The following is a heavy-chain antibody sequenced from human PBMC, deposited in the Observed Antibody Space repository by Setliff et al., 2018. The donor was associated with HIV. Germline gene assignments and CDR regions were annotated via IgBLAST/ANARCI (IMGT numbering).Heavy chain of an antibody. CDR1: GGSINSRGDY. Sequence: PSETLSLTCTVSGGSINSRGDYWSWVRQHPGKGLEWIGSINHSGDTNYNPSLKSRVTISADTSKKQFSLNVTSVTAADTAVYYCARRGWNGYTAFDCWGQGTLVTVSS. J-gene: IGHJ4*02. D-gene: IGHD5-12*01. V-gene: IGHV4-39*07. CDR3: ARRGWNGYTAFDC. CDR2: INHSGDT.